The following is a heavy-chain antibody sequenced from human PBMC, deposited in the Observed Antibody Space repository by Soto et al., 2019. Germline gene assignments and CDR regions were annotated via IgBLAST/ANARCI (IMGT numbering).Heavy chain of an antibody. V-gene: IGHV3-30*03. J-gene: IGHJ4*02. CDR1: GFTFRWFG. CDR3: VGSRGWIFDS. Sequence: GGSLRLSCAGSGFTFRWFGMNWVRQAPGKGLEWVARISNDGGNEYYVDSVKGRFTISRDDAKNTLFLEMNGLRVEDTAIYYCVGSRGWIFDSWGQGTLVTVSS. CDR2: ISNDGGNE. D-gene: IGHD6-19*01.